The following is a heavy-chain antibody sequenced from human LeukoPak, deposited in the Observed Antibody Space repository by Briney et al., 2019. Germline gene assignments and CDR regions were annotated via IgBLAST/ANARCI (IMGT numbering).Heavy chain of an antibody. CDR2: IRSKAYGGTT. J-gene: IGHJ4*02. Sequence: GGSLRLSCTASGFTFGDYAMSWVRQAPGKGPEWVGFIRSKAYGGTTEYAASVKGRFTISRDDSKSIAYLQMNSLKTEDTAVYYCTREMYPGELFYFDYWGQGTLVTVSS. CDR1: GFTFGDYA. CDR3: TREMYPGELFYFDY. V-gene: IGHV3-49*04. D-gene: IGHD3-10*01.